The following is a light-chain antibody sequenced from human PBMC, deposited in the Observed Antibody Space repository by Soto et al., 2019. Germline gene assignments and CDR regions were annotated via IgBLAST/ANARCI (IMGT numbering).Light chain of an antibody. V-gene: IGLV2-23*02. CDR2: EVS. Sequence: QSVLTQPASVSGSPGQSITISCTGTSSDVGSYNLVSWYQQHPGKAPKLMIYEVSKRPSGVSNRFSGSKSGNTVSLTISGLQAEDEADYYCCSYAGSSTFPYVFGTGTKVTVL. J-gene: IGLJ1*01. CDR3: CSYAGSSTFPYV. CDR1: SSDVGSYNL.